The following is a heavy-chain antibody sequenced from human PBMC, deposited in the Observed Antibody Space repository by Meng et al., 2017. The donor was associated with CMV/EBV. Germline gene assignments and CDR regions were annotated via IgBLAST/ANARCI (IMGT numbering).Heavy chain of an antibody. CDR1: GFIFSSYE. D-gene: IGHD2-8*01. J-gene: IGHJ4*02. CDR3: ARDFGPYCTNGVCYTRFDY. Sequence: GESLKISCAASGFIFSSYEMNWVRQAPGKGLEWVSYISSSGSTIYYADSVKGRFTISRDNAKNSLYLQMNSLRAEDTAVYYCARDFGPYCTNGVCYTRFDYWGQGTLVTVSS. V-gene: IGHV3-48*03. CDR2: ISSSGSTI.